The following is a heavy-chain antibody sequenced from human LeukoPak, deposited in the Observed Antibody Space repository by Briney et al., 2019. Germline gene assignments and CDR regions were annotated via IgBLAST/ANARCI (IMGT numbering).Heavy chain of an antibody. J-gene: IGHJ4*02. CDR3: ARDLGGYYLTGFDY. CDR1: GYTFTSYD. D-gene: IGHD3-22*01. Sequence: ASVKVSCKASGYTFTSYDINWVRQATGQGLEWMGWMNPNSGNTGYAQKFQGRVTMTRDTSISTAYMELSRLRSDDTAVYYCARDLGGYYLTGFDYWGQGTLVTVSS. CDR2: MNPNSGNT. V-gene: IGHV1-8*01.